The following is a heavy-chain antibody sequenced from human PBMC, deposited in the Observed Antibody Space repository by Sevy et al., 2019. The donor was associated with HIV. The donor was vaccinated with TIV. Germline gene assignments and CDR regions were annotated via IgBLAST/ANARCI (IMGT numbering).Heavy chain of an antibody. CDR2: IKEDGSEQ. Sequence: GGCLRLSCAASGLTFSTYWMSWVRQAPGKGLEWVANIKEDGSEQYYVDSVKGRFTVSRDNAKNSLYLQMKSLRAEDTAVYYCTRFYGTGSYVDYWGQGTLVTVSS. CDR1: GLTFSTYW. CDR3: TRFYGTGSYVDY. J-gene: IGHJ4*02. D-gene: IGHD6-19*01. V-gene: IGHV3-7*01.